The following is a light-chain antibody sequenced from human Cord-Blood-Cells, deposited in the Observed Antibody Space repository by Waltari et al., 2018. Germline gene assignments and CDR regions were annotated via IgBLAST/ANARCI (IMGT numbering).Light chain of an antibody. J-gene: IGKJ5*01. Sequence: VIWMTQSPSLLSASTGDRITISCPVSQGISSYLAWYQQKPGQAPGLLSYAASTLQGGVPSRFSGSGSGTDFTLTISCLQSEDFATYYSQQYYSFPITFGQGTRLEIK. CDR2: AAS. CDR1: QGISSY. V-gene: IGKV1D-8*01. CDR3: QQYYSFPIT.